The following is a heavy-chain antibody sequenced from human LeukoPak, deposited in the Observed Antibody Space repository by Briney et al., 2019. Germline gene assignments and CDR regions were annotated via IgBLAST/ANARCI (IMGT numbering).Heavy chain of an antibody. J-gene: IGHJ4*02. Sequence: ETLSLTCAVYGGSFSGYYWSWIRQPPGKGLEWVANIKLDGSEKYYVDSAKGRFTISRDNAKNSVFLQMNSLRAEDTAVYYCARSLDYGGHCFFDYWGQGTLVTVSS. V-gene: IGHV3-7*01. CDR3: ARSLDYGGHCFFDY. D-gene: IGHD4-23*01. CDR2: IKLDGSEK. CDR1: GGSFSGYY.